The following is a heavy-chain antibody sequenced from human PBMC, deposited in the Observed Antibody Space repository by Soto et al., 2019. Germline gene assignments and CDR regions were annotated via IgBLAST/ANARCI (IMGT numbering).Heavy chain of an antibody. D-gene: IGHD5-12*01. J-gene: IGHJ4*02. CDR1: GFTFIDHD. CDR2: ITVGGAQK. CDR3: TRMPGGGWQRFFDY. Sequence: EVKLLESGGALVQPGGSLRLSCEASGFTFIDHDMSWVRQAPGKGLEWVSSITVGGAQKDYGQSVKGRFTISRDNTNDSLFLQMESLKVEDTAIYSCTRMPGGGWQRFFDYWGQGTVVTVSS. V-gene: IGHV3-23*01.